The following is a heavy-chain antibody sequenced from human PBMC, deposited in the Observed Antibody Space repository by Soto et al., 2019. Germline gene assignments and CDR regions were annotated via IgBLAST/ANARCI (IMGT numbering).Heavy chain of an antibody. D-gene: IGHD4-17*01. J-gene: IGHJ3*02. CDR1: GFTFSSYG. CDR2: KWYDGGNK. Sequence: PVGSLRLSCAASGFTFSSYGMHWVLQARGEGLGWLAVKWYDGGNKYYVGSVRGRFTISGDNSKNTLYLQMTSLRAEVTAVYYCARENYGDYDDAFDIWGQGTMVTV. V-gene: IGHV3-33*01. CDR3: ARENYGDYDDAFDI.